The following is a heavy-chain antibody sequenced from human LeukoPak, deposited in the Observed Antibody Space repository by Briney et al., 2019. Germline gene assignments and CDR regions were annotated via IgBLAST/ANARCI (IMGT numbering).Heavy chain of an antibody. Sequence: SQTLTLSCTISGDRVSSNSATWNWIRQSPSRGLEWLGRIYYNSKRNNDYAVSVIMRITFNSDTSKNQFSLQMISVTAKDTAVYYCARVFSQWSPRDAFDFWRQGTMATVSS. CDR3: ARVFSQWSPRDAFDF. D-gene: IGHD1-26*01. CDR2: IYYNSKRNN. J-gene: IGHJ3*01. V-gene: IGHV6-1*01. CDR1: GDRVSSNSAT.